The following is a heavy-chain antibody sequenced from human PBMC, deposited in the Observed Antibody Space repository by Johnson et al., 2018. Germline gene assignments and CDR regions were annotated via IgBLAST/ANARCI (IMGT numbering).Heavy chain of an antibody. CDR1: GFTFSGYG. CDR2: ISYDGSNK. V-gene: IGHV3-30*18. D-gene: IGHD2-21*01. CDR3: AKDNSAGGGASDAFDI. Sequence: QVQLVESGGGLVKPGGSLRLSCAASGFTFSGYGMHWVRQAPGKGLEWVAVISYDGSNKYYADSVKGRFTISRDNSKNTLYLQMNSLRAEDTAVYYCAKDNSAGGGASDAFDIWGQGTMVTVSS. J-gene: IGHJ3*02.